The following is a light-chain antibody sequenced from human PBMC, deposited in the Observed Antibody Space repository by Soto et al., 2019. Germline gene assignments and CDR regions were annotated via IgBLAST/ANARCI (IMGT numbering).Light chain of an antibody. V-gene: IGKV3-15*01. Sequence: VMTQSPATLSVSPGERATLSCRASQSVSSNLAWYQQKPGQAPRLLIYGASTRATGIPARFSGSGSGAEFTLTISSLQSEDVAVYYCQQYNNWPRTFXQGTKVDIK. J-gene: IGKJ1*01. CDR1: QSVSSN. CDR2: GAS. CDR3: QQYNNWPRT.